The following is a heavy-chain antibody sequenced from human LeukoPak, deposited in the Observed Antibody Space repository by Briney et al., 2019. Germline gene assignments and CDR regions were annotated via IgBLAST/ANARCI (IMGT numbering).Heavy chain of an antibody. V-gene: IGHV1-8*01. CDR1: GYTFTSYD. Sequence: ASVKVSCKASGYTFTSYDINWVRQATGQGLEWMGWMNPNSGNTGYAQKFQGRVTMTRSTSISTAYMELSSLRSEDTAVYYCARVRYYYGMDVWGQGNPGHRLL. CDR2: MNPNSGNT. J-gene: IGHJ6*02. CDR3: ARVRYYYGMDV.